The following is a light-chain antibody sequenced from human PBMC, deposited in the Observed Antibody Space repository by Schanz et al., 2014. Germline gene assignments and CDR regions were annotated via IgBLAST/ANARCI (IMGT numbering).Light chain of an antibody. CDR1: NSNIGRNV. Sequence: QSVLTQPPSASGTPGQRVTISCSGSNSNIGRNVVNWYQQFPGTAPKLLIHNSDQRPSGVPDRFSASKSGTSASLAISGLQSQDEADYYCAAWDDSLSGRVVFGGGTKLTVL. CDR2: NSD. J-gene: IGLJ2*01. CDR3: AAWDDSLSGRVV. V-gene: IGLV1-44*01.